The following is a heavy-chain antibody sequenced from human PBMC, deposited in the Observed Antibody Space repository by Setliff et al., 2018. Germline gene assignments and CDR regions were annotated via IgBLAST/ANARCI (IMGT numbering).Heavy chain of an antibody. J-gene: IGHJ5*02. CDR2: ISAYNGNT. Sequence: GASVKVSCKASGYTSTSYGISWVRQAPGQGLEWMGWISAYNGNTNYAQKLQGRVTMTTDTSTSTAYMELRSLRSDDTAVYYCARGYSSSWQSRMGFDPWGQGTLVTDSS. D-gene: IGHD6-13*01. CDR3: ARGYSSSWQSRMGFDP. CDR1: GYTSTSYG. V-gene: IGHV1-18*01.